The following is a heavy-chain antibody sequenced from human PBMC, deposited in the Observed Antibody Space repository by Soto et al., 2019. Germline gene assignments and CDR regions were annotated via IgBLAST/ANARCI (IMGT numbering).Heavy chain of an antibody. Sequence: QVQLVQSGDEVRKPGASVKDSCKASGYTFTTYGISWMRQAPGQPVEWMGWMSGYNGHTKYAQKFQGRVTMTTDTSTSTVYMDLGSLRSEDKAVYYWARGGEMAYYYYGLEVRGQGATGTVSS. CDR2: MSGYNGHT. D-gene: IGHD3-16*01. V-gene: IGHV1-18*01. CDR1: GYTFTTYG. CDR3: ARGGEMAYYYYGLEV. J-gene: IGHJ6*02.